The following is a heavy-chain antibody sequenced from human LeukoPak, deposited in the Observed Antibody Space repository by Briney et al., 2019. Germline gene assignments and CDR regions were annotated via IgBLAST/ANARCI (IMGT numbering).Heavy chain of an antibody. D-gene: IGHD2-2*01. CDR3: AREDCSSTSCYGPGVLDY. CDR1: GGSISSYY. Sequence: SETLSLTCTVSGGSISSYYWSWIWQPAGKGLEWIGSIYYSGSTYYNPSLKSRVTISVDTSKNQFSLKLSSVTAADTAVYYCAREDCSSTSCYGPGVLDYWGQGTLVTVSS. V-gene: IGHV4-4*07. CDR2: IYYSGST. J-gene: IGHJ4*02.